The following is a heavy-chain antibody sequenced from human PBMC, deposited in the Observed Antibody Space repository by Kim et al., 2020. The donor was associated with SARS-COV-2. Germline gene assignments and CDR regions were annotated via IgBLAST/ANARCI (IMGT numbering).Heavy chain of an antibody. D-gene: IGHD6-19*01. J-gene: IGHJ4*02. CDR3: GRDAVDSSGVFDY. Sequence: YADSLNGRITISRDNVKNPLDIQMHSLTAEDTAVYYCGRDAVDSSGVFDYWGQGTLVTVSS. V-gene: IGHV3-74*01.